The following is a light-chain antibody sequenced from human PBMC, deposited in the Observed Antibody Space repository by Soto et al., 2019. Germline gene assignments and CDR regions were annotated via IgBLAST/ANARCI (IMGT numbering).Light chain of an antibody. CDR3: QQYNSYWT. CDR1: QGVSRK. J-gene: IGKJ1*01. V-gene: IGKV3-15*01. CDR2: GAS. Sequence: DIVMTQSSATLSVAPGERVTVSCRASQGVSRKLAWYQHKPGQAPRLLISGASTGATGIPARFSGSRSGTEFTLTISSLQPDDSATYYCQQYNSYWTFGQGTKVDIK.